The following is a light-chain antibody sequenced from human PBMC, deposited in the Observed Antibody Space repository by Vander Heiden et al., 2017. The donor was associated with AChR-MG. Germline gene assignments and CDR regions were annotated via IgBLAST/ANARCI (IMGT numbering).Light chain of an antibody. CDR2: EVS. CDR3: SSYTSRGILNI. Sequence: SALTQPDSVSGSPGQSITTSCPGTSSDVGGYKYVSWYQQHPGKVPKLVIYEVSNRPSGVSNRFSGSKSGNTASLTISGLQAEDEADYYCSSYTSRGILNIFGTGTKVTVL. CDR1: SSDVGGYKY. V-gene: IGLV2-14*01. J-gene: IGLJ1*01.